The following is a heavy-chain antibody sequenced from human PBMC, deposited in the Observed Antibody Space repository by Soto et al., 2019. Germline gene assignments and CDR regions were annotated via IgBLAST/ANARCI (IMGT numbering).Heavy chain of an antibody. Sequence: EVQLVESGGGLIQPGGSLRLSCAASGFTVSSNYMSWVRQAPGKGLEWVSVIYSGGSTYYADSVKGRFTISRDNSKNTLYLKMNSLRAEDTAVYYCASIAARPPSFYYYYGMDVWGQGTTVTVSS. CDR1: GFTVSSNY. V-gene: IGHV3-53*01. D-gene: IGHD6-6*01. CDR2: IYSGGST. CDR3: ASIAARPPSFYYYYGMDV. J-gene: IGHJ6*02.